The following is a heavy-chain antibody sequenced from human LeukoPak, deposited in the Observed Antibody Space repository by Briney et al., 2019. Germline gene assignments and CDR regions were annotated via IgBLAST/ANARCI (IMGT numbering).Heavy chain of an antibody. J-gene: IGHJ5*02. D-gene: IGHD3-10*01. CDR3: ARFGSGSWGSWFDP. CDR1: GGSISSGGYS. CDR2: IYHSGST. V-gene: IGHV4-30-2*01. Sequence: SETLSLTCAVSGGSISSGGYSWSWMRQPPGKGLEWIGYIYHSGSTYYNPSLKSRVTISVDRSKNQFSLKLSSVTAADTAVYYCARFGSGSWGSWFDPWGQGTLSPSPQ.